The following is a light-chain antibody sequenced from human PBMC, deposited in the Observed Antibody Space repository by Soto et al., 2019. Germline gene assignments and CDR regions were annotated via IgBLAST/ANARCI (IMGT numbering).Light chain of an antibody. CDR2: DVS. CDR1: SSDVGGYTY. V-gene: IGLV2-14*01. Sequence: QSALTQPASVSGSPGQAITISCTGTSSDVGGYTYVSWYQQHPGKAPKFIIYDVSNRPSGVSNLFSGSKSGNTASLTISGLQAEDEADYYCSSYTTSNTRQIVFGTGTKVTVL. J-gene: IGLJ1*01. CDR3: SSYTTSNTRQIV.